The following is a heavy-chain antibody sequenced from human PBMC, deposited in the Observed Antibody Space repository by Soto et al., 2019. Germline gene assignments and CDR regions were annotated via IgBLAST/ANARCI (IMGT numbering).Heavy chain of an antibody. D-gene: IGHD3-3*01. CDR2: ISYSGST. CDR3: ARRYYDFWSGVDWFDP. Sequence: WSMNRQRPGKGLEWIGSISYSGSTFYNPSLKSRVTISVDTSKNQFSLKLSSVTAADTAVYYCARRYYDFWSGVDWFDPWGQGTLVTVSS. J-gene: IGHJ5*02. V-gene: IGHV4-39*01.